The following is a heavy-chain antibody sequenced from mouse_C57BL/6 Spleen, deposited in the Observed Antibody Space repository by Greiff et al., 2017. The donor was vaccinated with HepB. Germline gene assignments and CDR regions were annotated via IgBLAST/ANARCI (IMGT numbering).Heavy chain of an antibody. J-gene: IGHJ3*01. CDR1: GYSITSCYY. CDR2: ISYDGSN. V-gene: IGHV3-6*01. CDR3: ARGSREFAY. Sequence: DVKLQESGPGLVKPSPSLSLSCSVTGYSITSCYYWNWIRQFPGNNLECRGYISYDGSNNYNPSLKNRISITRDTSKNQSFLKLNSVTTEDTATYYCARGSREFAYWGQGTLVTVSA.